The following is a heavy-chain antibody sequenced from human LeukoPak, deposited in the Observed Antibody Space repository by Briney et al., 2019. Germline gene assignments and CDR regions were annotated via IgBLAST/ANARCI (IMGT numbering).Heavy chain of an antibody. D-gene: IGHD2-15*01. Sequence: SETLSLTCTVSGGSISSYYWSWIRQPPGKGLEWIGCVYYSGSTNYNPSLKSRVTISVDTSKNQFSLKLSSVTAADTAVYYCARVYRVVVVAAANYDAFDIWGQGTMVTVSS. V-gene: IGHV4-59*12. CDR1: GGSISSYY. J-gene: IGHJ3*02. CDR3: ARVYRVVVVAAANYDAFDI. CDR2: VYYSGST.